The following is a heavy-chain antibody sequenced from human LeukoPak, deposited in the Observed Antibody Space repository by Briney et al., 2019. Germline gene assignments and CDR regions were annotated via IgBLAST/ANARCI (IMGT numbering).Heavy chain of an antibody. CDR1: GFTFSSYS. Sequence: GGSLRLSCAASGFTFSSYSMNWVRQAPGKGLEWVAVTSSDLNVKLYADSVKGRFTISRDNSRSTLYLQMDSLRPEDTAIYYCAREGYYGSGSPPSLYFDYWGQGTLVTVSS. D-gene: IGHD3-10*01. V-gene: IGHV3-30*03. CDR2: TSSDLNVK. CDR3: AREGYYGSGSPPSLYFDY. J-gene: IGHJ4*02.